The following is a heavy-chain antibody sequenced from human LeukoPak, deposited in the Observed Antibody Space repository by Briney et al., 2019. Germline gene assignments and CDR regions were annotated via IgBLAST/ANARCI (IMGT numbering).Heavy chain of an antibody. CDR3: ARHTDDYGDYYRHRTKNRYGMDV. Sequence: PGGSLRLSCAASGFTFSSYWMSWVRQAPGKGLEWVANIKQDGSEKYYVDSVKGRFTISRDNAKNSLYLQMNSLRAEDTAVYYCARHTDDYGDYYRHRTKNRYGMDVWGQGTTVTVSS. D-gene: IGHD4-17*01. V-gene: IGHV3-7*01. CDR1: GFTFSSYW. J-gene: IGHJ6*01. CDR2: IKQDGSEK.